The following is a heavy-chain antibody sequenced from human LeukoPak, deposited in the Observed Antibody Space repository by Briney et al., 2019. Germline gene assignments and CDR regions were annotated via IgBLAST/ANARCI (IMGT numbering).Heavy chain of an antibody. CDR3: ARLKVAGTPDY. J-gene: IGHJ4*02. Sequence: GESLKISFEGSDYDFINYWVAWVRQMPGKGLEWMGIIYPGDSDTRYSPSFQGQVTISIDKSISTAYLQWSSLKASDSAMYYCARLKVAGTPDYWGQGTLVTVSS. D-gene: IGHD6-19*01. V-gene: IGHV5-51*01. CDR1: DYDFINYW. CDR2: IYPGDSDT.